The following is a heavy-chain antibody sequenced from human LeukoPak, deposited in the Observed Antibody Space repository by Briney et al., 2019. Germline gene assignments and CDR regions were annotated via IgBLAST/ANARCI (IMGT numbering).Heavy chain of an antibody. V-gene: IGHV3-74*01. CDR3: ARDLYRIVVVPHYFDY. J-gene: IGHJ4*02. D-gene: IGHD3-22*01. CDR2: INSDGSST. CDR1: GLTFSSYW. Sequence: GGSLRLSCAASGLTFSSYWTHWVRHAPGKGLVWVSRINSDGSSTTYADSVKGRFTISRDNAKNTLYLQMNSLRAEDTAVYYCARDLYRIVVVPHYFDYWGQGTLVTVSS.